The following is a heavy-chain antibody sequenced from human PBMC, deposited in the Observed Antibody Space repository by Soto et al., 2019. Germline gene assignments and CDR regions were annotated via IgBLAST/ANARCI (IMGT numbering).Heavy chain of an antibody. D-gene: IGHD3-9*01. CDR2: IYYSGST. CDR1: GGSISSGGYY. V-gene: IGHV4-31*03. CDR3: ARTLTGYSPRGIYWFDP. Sequence: SETLSLTCTVSGGSISSGGYYWSWIRQHPGKGLEWIGYIYYSGSTYYNPSLKSRVTISVDTSKNQFSLKLSSVTAADTAVYYCARTLTGYSPRGIYWFDPWGQGTLVTVSS. J-gene: IGHJ5*02.